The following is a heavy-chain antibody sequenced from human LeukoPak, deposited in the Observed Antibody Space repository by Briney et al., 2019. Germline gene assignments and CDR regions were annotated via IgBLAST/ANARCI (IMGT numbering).Heavy chain of an antibody. CDR3: ARNSGGGYCSGGSCLYYYYGMDV. J-gene: IGHJ6*02. CDR1: GFTFSDYY. D-gene: IGHD2-15*01. CDR2: ISSSGSTI. V-gene: IGHV3-11*01. Sequence: GGSLRLSYAASGFTFSDYYMSWIRQAPGKGLEWVSYISSSGSTIYYADSVKGRFTISRDNAKNSLYLQMNSLRAEDTAVYYCARNSGGGYCSGGSCLYYYYGMDVWGQGTTVTVS.